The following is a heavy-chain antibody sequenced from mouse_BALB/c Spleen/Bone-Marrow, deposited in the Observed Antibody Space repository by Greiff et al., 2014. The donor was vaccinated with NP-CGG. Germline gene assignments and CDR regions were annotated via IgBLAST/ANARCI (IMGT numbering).Heavy chain of an antibody. CDR1: GYTFTSYW. Sequence: QVQLQQSGAELARPGASVMLSCKASGYTFTSYWMQWVKQRPGQGLEWIGAIYPGDGDTRYTQKFKGKATLTADKSSSTAYMQLSSLASEDSAVYYCARDGYYPHWYFDVWGAGTTVTVSS. V-gene: IGHV1-87*01. J-gene: IGHJ1*01. D-gene: IGHD2-3*01. CDR3: ARDGYYPHWYFDV. CDR2: IYPGDGDT.